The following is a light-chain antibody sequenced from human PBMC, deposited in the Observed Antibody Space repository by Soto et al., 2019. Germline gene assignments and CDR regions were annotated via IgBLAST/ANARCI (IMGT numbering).Light chain of an antibody. V-gene: IGLV2-14*01. CDR1: SSDVGGYNY. CDR2: DVS. CDR3: SSYTSSSTLG. Sequence: QSALTQPASVSGSPGQSITISCTGTSSDVGGYNYVSWYQQHPGKAPKLMIYDVSNRPSGVSNRFSGSKSGNTASLTISGLQAEDGADYYCSSYTSSSTLGFGGGTQLTVL. J-gene: IGLJ3*02.